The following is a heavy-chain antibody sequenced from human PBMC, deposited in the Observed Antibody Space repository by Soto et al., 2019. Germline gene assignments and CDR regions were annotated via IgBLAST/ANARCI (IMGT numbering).Heavy chain of an antibody. CDR1: GFTVSGNY. J-gene: IGHJ6*02. CDR3: ARDLATAEYYGMVV. CDR2: IYSGGST. D-gene: IGHD6-13*01. Sequence: GGSLRLCCAASGFTVSGNYMSWVRQAPGKGLEWVSVIYSGGSTYYADSVKGLFTISRDNSKSTLYLQMNSLRAEDTAVYYCARDLATAEYYGMVVWGQGT. V-gene: IGHV3-53*01.